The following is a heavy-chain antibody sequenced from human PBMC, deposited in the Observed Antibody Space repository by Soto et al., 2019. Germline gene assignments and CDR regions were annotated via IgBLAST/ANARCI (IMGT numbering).Heavy chain of an antibody. J-gene: IGHJ4*02. Sequence: QVQLVQSGAEVKKPGASVKVSCKASGYRFTSFGISWVRQAPGQGLEWMGWISDYNGNTNYAKKFQGRVTMTTDASTTTAYMEVSSLRFDDTAVYSCAKMIIASRRLDYWGQVTLVTVSS. CDR1: GYRFTSFG. D-gene: IGHD3-16*01. CDR3: AKMIIASRRLDY. V-gene: IGHV1-18*01. CDR2: ISDYNGNT.